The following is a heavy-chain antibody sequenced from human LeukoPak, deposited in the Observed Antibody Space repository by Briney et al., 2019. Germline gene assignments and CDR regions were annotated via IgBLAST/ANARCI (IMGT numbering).Heavy chain of an antibody. CDR3: ARGLGAAAH. D-gene: IGHD6-13*01. CDR1: GGSFSGYY. J-gene: IGHJ4*02. Sequence: PSETLSLTCAVYGGSFSGYYWSWIRQPPGKGLEWIGEINHSGSTNYNPSLKSRVTISVDTSKNQFSLKLSSVTAADTAVYYCARGLGAAAHWGQGTLVNVSS. V-gene: IGHV4-34*01. CDR2: INHSGST.